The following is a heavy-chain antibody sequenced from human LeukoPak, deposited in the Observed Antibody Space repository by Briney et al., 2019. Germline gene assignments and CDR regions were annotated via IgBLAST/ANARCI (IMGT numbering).Heavy chain of an antibody. CDR2: IYYSGTT. CDR3: ARVRGIAAAPDV. J-gene: IGHJ6*04. Sequence: SETLSLTCTVSGGSISSSSYFWGWIRQSPGKGLEWIGSIYYSGTTYYNPSLRSRVTMSVDMSKNQFSLKLSSVTAADTAVYYCARVRGIAAAPDVWGKGTTVTVSS. V-gene: IGHV4-39*01. CDR1: GGSISSSSYF. D-gene: IGHD6-13*01.